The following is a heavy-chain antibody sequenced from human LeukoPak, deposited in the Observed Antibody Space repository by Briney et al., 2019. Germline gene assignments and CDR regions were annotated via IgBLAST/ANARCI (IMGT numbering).Heavy chain of an antibody. CDR2: IYSGGTT. CDR1: GFTVSRNY. Sequence: PGGSLRLSCAASGFTVSRNYMSWVRQAPEKGLEWVSVIYSGGTTYYADSVKGRFTISRDNSKNTLYLQMNSLRAEDTAVYYCARDRDYDILTGGGMDVWGQGTTVTV. J-gene: IGHJ6*02. D-gene: IGHD3-9*01. CDR3: ARDRDYDILTGGGMDV. V-gene: IGHV3-66*02.